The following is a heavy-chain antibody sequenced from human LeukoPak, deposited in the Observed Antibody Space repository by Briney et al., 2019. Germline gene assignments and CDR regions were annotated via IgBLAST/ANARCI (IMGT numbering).Heavy chain of an antibody. CDR3: ARAGGVVGADDAFDI. J-gene: IGHJ3*02. CDR2: INPSGGST. D-gene: IGHD1-26*01. V-gene: IGHV1-46*01. Sequence: ASVKVSCKASGYTFTSYGISWVRQAPGQGLEWMGIINPSGGSTSYAQKFQGRVTMTRDTSTSTVYMELSSLRSEDTAVYYCARAGGVVGADDAFDIWGQGTMVTVSS. CDR1: GYTFTSYG.